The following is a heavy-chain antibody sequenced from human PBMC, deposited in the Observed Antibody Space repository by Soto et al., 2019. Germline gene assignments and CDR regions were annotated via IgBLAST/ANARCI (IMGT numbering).Heavy chain of an antibody. Sequence: QITLKESAPTLVQPTQTLTLRCTFSGFSLSPVGVGVGWIRQPPGKALEWIAVIYWDNDKRYNPSLSNRLSNKKELSRNQVVLTMNKIDPGDTGKYYCSQLSITYGGVIGLDAFYMWGQGTLVTVSS. CDR2: IYWDNDK. V-gene: IGHV2-5*02. CDR1: GFSLSPVGVG. CDR3: SQLSITYGGVIGLDAFYM. J-gene: IGHJ3*02. D-gene: IGHD3-16*02.